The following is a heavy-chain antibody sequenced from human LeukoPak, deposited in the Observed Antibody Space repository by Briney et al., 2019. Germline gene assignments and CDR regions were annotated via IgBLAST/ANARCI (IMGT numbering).Heavy chain of an antibody. CDR2: ISSSSSYI. CDR3: ARDFAGFDWLSPHRYFDY. D-gene: IGHD3-9*01. CDR1: GFTFSSYS. V-gene: IGHV3-21*01. J-gene: IGHJ4*02. Sequence: PGGSLRLFCAASGFTFSSYSMNWVRQAPGKGLEWVSSISSSSSYIYYADSVKSRFTISRDNAKNSLYLQMNSLRAEDTAVYYCARDFAGFDWLSPHRYFDYWGQGTLVTTSS.